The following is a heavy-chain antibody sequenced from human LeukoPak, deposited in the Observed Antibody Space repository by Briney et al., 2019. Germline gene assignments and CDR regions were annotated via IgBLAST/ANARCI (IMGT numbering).Heavy chain of an antibody. D-gene: IGHD1-26*01. CDR2: ISYDGSNK. J-gene: IGHJ4*02. V-gene: IGHV3-30*18. CDR3: AKDLGPRIVGASDY. CDR1: GFTFSSYA. Sequence: GGSLRLSCAASGFTFSSYAMSWVRQAPGKGLEWVAVISYDGSNKYYADSVKGRFTISRDNSKNTLYLQMNSLRAEDTAVYYCAKDLGPRIVGASDYWGQGTLVTVSS.